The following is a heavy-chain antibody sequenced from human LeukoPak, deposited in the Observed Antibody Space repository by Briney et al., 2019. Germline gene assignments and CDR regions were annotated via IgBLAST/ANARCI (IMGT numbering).Heavy chain of an antibody. CDR3: ARTYCGGDCRGYYDSYYMDV. CDR2: IYTSGST. CDR1: GGSISSGNYY. J-gene: IGHJ6*03. D-gene: IGHD2-21*02. Sequence: PSETLSLTCTVSGGSISSGNYYWNWIRQPAGKGLEWIGRIYTSGSTNYNPSLKSRITISVDTSKNQFSLKLSSVTAADTAVYYCARTYCGGDCRGYYDSYYMDVWGKGTTVTISS. V-gene: IGHV4-61*02.